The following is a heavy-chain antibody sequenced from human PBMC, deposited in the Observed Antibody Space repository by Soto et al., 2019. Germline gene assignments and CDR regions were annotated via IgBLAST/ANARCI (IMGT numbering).Heavy chain of an antibody. Sequence: PGGSLRLSCAASGFTFSSYGMHWVRQAPGKGLEWVAVIWYDGSNKYYADSVKGRFTISRDNSKNTLYLQMNSLRAEDTAVYYCASSQSVAEAFEIWGQGTMVTGS. J-gene: IGHJ3*02. V-gene: IGHV3-33*01. CDR3: ASSQSVAEAFEI. CDR2: IWYDGSNK. D-gene: IGHD2-21*01. CDR1: GFTFSSYG.